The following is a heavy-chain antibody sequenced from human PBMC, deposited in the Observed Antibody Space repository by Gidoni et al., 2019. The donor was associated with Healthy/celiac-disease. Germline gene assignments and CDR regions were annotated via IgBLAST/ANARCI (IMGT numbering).Heavy chain of an antibody. J-gene: IGHJ4*02. D-gene: IGHD6-19*01. CDR2: INPNSGGT. CDR1: GYTFTGYC. Sequence: QVQLVQSGAEVKKPGASVKVSCKASGYTFTGYCMHWVRQAPGQGLEWMGWINPNSGGTNYAQKFQGRVTMTRDTSISTAYMELSRLRSDDTAVYYCASPKGGYSSGWPPLQLDYWGQGTLVTVSS. CDR3: ASPKGGYSSGWPPLQLDY. V-gene: IGHV1-2*02.